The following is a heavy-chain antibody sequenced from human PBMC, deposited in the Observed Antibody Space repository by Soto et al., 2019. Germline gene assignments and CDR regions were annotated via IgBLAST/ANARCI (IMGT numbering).Heavy chain of an antibody. CDR3: AKLSDPDYGMDV. Sequence: GGSLRLSCAASGFTFSSYAMSWVRQAPGKGLEWVLAISGSGGSTYYADSVKGRFTISRDNSKNTLYLQMNSLRAEDTAVYYCAKLSDPDYGMDVWGQGTTVTVSS. CDR1: GFTFSSYA. V-gene: IGHV3-23*01. J-gene: IGHJ6*02. CDR2: ISGSGGST.